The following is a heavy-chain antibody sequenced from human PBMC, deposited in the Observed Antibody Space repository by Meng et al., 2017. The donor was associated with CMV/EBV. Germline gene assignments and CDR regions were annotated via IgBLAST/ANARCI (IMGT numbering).Heavy chain of an antibody. CDR1: GFSLSTSGVG. J-gene: IGHJ4*02. V-gene: IGHV2-5*02. D-gene: IGHD3-10*01. CDR2: IYWDDDK. CDR3: AHRLHGSGSYYPYYFDY. Sequence: TCKGFWPTLVKPTQSLTLTCTFSGFSLSTSGVGVGWIRQPPGKALEWLALIYWDDDKRYSPSLKSRLTITKDTSKNQVVLTMTNMDPVDTATYYCAHRLHGSGSYYPYYFDYWGQGTLVTVSS.